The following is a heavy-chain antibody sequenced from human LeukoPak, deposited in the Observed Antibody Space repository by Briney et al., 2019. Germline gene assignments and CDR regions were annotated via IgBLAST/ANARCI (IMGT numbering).Heavy chain of an antibody. D-gene: IGHD3-10*01. CDR3: ARGPDPVVRGPRRAFDL. CDR2: VSNDGSNQ. CDR1: GFTFTYYA. Sequence: GGSLRLSCAASGFTFTYYAMHWVRQAPGKGLEWVSVVSNDGSNQDYTDSVKGRFIIPRDDSKSTVYLQMNSLRVDDTAMYYCARGPDPVVRGPRRAFDLWGQGTMVTVSS. V-gene: IGHV3-30-3*01. J-gene: IGHJ3*01.